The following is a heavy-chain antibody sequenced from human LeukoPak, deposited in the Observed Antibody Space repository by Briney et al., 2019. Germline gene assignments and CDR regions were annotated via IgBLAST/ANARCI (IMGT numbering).Heavy chain of an antibody. CDR2: ISGSGGSP. CDR3: ARGSFGADY. CDR1: GFTFSSYS. J-gene: IGHJ4*02. Sequence: GGSLRLSCAASGFTFSSYSMNWVRQAPGKGLEWVSSISGSGGSPYYADSVKGRFTISRDNSKNTLYLQMNSLRAEDTAVYYCARGSFGADYWGQGTLVTVSS. D-gene: IGHD3-3*01. V-gene: IGHV3-23*01.